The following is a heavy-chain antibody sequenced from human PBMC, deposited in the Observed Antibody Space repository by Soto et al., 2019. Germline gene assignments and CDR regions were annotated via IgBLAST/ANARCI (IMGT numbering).Heavy chain of an antibody. J-gene: IGHJ3*02. Sequence: QAQLVQSGAEVKKPGASVKVSCKASGYTFTNYAMHWVRQAPGQSLEWMGWISGGSGNTEYSQKFQGRVTFTRDTSAGTADMELSRLRSEDTAVYECASGGRVVAGSWDAACDIWGQGTMVTVSS. CDR2: ISGGSGNT. CDR3: ASGGRVVAGSWDAACDI. CDR1: GYTFTNYA. V-gene: IGHV1-3*01. D-gene: IGHD2-15*01.